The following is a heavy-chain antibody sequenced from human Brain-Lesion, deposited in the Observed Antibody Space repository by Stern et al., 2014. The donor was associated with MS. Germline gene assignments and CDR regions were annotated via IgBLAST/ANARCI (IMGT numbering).Heavy chain of an antibody. Sequence: QLQLQESRSGLVKPSQTLSLTCRVSAYSITSAALSWTWIRQAPGKGLGWIGYMYYGGRPPYIPSTSCRAHISCDPSKYQFSLRLNSVTAADTAVYYCARGRSRVHPPLDPWGQGTLVTVSS. CDR2: MYYGGRP. CDR3: ARGRSRVHPPLDP. V-gene: IGHV4-30-2*01. J-gene: IGHJ5*02. CDR1: AYSITSAALS. D-gene: IGHD2-2*01.